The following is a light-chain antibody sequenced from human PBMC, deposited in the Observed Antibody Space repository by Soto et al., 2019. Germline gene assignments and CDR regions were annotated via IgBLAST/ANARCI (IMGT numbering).Light chain of an antibody. V-gene: IGLV2-14*01. CDR1: SSDVGAYNF. CDR2: DVT. J-gene: IGLJ2*01. Sequence: QSVLTQPASVSGSPGQSITISCTGTSSDVGAYNFVSWYQQHPGKAPKLMIYDVTTRPSGVSNRFSGSKSANTASLTISGLQAEDEADYYCISYTRSSTGVFGGGTK. CDR3: ISYTRSSTGV.